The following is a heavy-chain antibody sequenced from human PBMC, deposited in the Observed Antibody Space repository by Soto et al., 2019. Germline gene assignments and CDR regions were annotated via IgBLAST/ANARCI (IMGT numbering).Heavy chain of an antibody. CDR3: ASTDLAISLARAFDI. V-gene: IGHV4-31*03. CDR2: IYYSGST. Sequence: SETLSLTCTVSGCSISIGGYYWSWILQHPGKGLEWIGYIYYSGSTYYNPSLKSRVTISVDTSKNQFSLKLSSVTAADTAVYYCASTDLAISLARAFDIWGQGTMVTVSS. J-gene: IGHJ3*02. CDR1: GCSISIGGYY.